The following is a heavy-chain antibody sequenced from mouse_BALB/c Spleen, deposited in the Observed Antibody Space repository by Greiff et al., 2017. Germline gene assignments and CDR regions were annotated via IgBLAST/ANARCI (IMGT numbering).Heavy chain of an antibody. CDR2: IWAGGST. V-gene: IGHV2-9*02. CDR3: ARESYGSSSWFAY. CDR1: GFSLTSYG. D-gene: IGHD1-1*01. Sequence: LQESGPGLVAPSQSLSITCTVSGFSLTSYGVHWVRQPPGKGLEWLGVIWAGGSTNYNSALMSRLSISKDNSKSQVFLKMNSLQTDDTAMYYCARESYGSSSWFAYWGQGTLVTVSA. J-gene: IGHJ3*01.